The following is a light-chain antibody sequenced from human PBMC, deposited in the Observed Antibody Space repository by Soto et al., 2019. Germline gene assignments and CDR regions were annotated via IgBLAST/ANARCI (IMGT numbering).Light chain of an antibody. CDR2: GAS. CDR3: QHYVSSPLT. CDR1: QTIGSRY. Sequence: EIALTQSPGTLSLSPGERATLSCRASQTIGSRYLAWYQQKPGQRPRLLIYGASSRATGIPDRFSGSGSGTDFTLTISRLEPADFAVYYCQHYVSSPLTFGGGTKVEI. V-gene: IGKV3-20*01. J-gene: IGKJ4*01.